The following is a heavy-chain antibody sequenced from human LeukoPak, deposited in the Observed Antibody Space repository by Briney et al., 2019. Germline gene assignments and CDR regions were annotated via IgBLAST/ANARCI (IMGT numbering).Heavy chain of an antibody. CDR2: IYPDDSDT. J-gene: IGHJ3*02. Sequence: GESLKISCKGSGYRFTNYWIGWVRQMPGKGREWMGIIYPDDSDTRYSPSFQGQVTISADKSISTAYLQWSSLKASDTAMYYCAAGEWESHDAFDIWGQGTMVTVSS. D-gene: IGHD1-26*01. CDR1: GYRFTNYW. V-gene: IGHV5-51*01. CDR3: AAGEWESHDAFDI.